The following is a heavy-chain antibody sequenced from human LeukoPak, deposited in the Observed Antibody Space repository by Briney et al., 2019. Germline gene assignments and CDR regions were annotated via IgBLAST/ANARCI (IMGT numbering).Heavy chain of an antibody. J-gene: IGHJ3*02. D-gene: IGHD2-2*01. CDR1: GYSFTTYW. Sequence: GESLKISCEVYGYSFTTYWLGWVRQMPGKGLEWMGTFNPGDSDIRYSPSFQGQVTISADKSISTAYLQWSSPKASDTAMYYCARHVSSSRVAFDIWGQGTMVTVSS. CDR2: FNPGDSDI. CDR3: ARHVSSSRVAFDI. V-gene: IGHV5-51*01.